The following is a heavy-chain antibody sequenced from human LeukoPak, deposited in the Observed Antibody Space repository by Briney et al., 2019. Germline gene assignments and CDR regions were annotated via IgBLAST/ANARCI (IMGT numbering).Heavy chain of an antibody. CDR3: ARESAAIDY. D-gene: IGHD6-25*01. CDR1: GFTFSEYY. V-gene: IGHV3-11*01. CDR2: ISSGGSTV. J-gene: IGHJ4*02. Sequence: GGSLRLSCAASGFTFSEYYMTWIRQAPGKGLEWISYISSGGSTVYYADSVRGRFTISRDNTKNSLFLQMNSLRAEDMAVYYCARESAAIDYWGRGTLVTVSS.